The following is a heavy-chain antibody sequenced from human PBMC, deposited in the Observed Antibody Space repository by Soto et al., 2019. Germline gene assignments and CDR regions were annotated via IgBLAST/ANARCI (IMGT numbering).Heavy chain of an antibody. CDR1: GGSIASPNW. CDR3: ASLSGTTFAFDY. J-gene: IGHJ4*02. D-gene: IGHD1-1*01. Sequence: SETLSLTCAVSGGSIASPNWWSWVRQSPGKGLEWIGEIYHSGSTNYNPSLKSRLTISVDKSRNQFCLRLNSVTAADTTVYYCASLSGTTFAFDYWGRGTLVTVSS. CDR2: IYHSGST. V-gene: IGHV4-4*02.